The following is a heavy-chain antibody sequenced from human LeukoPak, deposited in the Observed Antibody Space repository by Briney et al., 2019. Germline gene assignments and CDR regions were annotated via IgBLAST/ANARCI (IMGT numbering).Heavy chain of an antibody. CDR1: GFTFHDYA. J-gene: IGHJ3*02. D-gene: IGHD3-10*01. CDR3: AKVHYGSGSYYNGAFDI. V-gene: IGHV3-9*03. Sequence: GRSLRLSGAASGFTFHDYARHWVRQAPGKGLECGSGISWNSGSIGYAASAKGRFTNSRDNAKNSLYLQMNSLSAEGMALYYCAKVHYGSGSYYNGAFDIWGQGTMVTVSS. CDR2: ISWNSGSI.